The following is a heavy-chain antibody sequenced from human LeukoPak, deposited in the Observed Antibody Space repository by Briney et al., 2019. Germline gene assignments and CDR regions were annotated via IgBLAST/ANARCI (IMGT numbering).Heavy chain of an antibody. CDR1: GFTFSSYW. J-gene: IGHJ6*02. CDR2: IKQDGSEK. Sequence: GGSLRLSCAASGFTFSSYWMSWVRQAPGKGLEWVANIKQDGSEKYYVDSVKGRFTISRDNAKNSLYLQMNSLRAEDTAVYYCARDAGLNYYGSGSYYNYYYGMDVWGQGTTVTVSS. V-gene: IGHV3-7*01. D-gene: IGHD3-10*01. CDR3: ARDAGLNYYGSGSYYNYYYGMDV.